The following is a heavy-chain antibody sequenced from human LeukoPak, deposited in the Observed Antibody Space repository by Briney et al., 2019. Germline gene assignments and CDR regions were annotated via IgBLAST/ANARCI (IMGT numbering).Heavy chain of an antibody. D-gene: IGHD2-15*01. CDR2: ISSSGSTI. V-gene: IGHV3-48*03. CDR1: GFTFSSYE. CDR3: ARAPVLRIGVFDI. Sequence: GGSLGLSCAASGFTFSSYEMNWVRQARGKGLEWVSYISSSGSTIYYADSVKGRFTISRDNAKNSLYLQMNSLRAEDTAVYYCARAPVLRIGVFDIWGQGTMVTVSS. J-gene: IGHJ3*02.